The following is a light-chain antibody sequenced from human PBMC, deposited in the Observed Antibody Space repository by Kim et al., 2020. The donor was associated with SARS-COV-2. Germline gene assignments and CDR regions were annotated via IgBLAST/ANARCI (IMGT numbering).Light chain of an antibody. V-gene: IGLV1-51*01. CDR2: DNN. CDR1: SSNIGNNY. CDR3: GTWDSSLSALS. Sequence: QSVLTQPPSVSAAPGQKVTISCSGSSSNIGNNYVSWYQQLPGTAPKLLIYDNNKRPSGIPDRFSGSKSGTSATLGITGLQTGDEADYYCGTWDSSLSALSFGEGIKLTV. J-gene: IGLJ3*02.